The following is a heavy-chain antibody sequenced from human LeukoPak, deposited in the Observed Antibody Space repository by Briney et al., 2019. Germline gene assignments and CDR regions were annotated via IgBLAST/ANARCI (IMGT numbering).Heavy chain of an antibody. V-gene: IGHV3-15*01. Sequence: PGGSLRLSCAASGFXFSNAWMSWVRQAPGKGLEWVGRIKSKTDGGTTDYAAPVKGRFTISRDDSKNTLYLQMNSLKTEDTAVFYCTTEGYYYDSSGYALRVYFDYWGQGTLVTVSS. D-gene: IGHD3-22*01. J-gene: IGHJ4*02. CDR2: IKSKTDGGTT. CDR3: TTEGYYYDSSGYALRVYFDY. CDR1: GFXFSNAW.